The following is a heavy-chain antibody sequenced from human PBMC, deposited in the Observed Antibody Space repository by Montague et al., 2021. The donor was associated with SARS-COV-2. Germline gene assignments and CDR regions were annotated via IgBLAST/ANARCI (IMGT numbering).Heavy chain of an antibody. CDR1: GFTFSNDW. CDR3: ARDSRGGTLAH. J-gene: IGHJ5*02. Sequence: SLRLSCAASGFTFSNDWMHWVRQAPGKGLVWVSRINSDGKSTSYADSVKGRFTISRDNAKNTLYLQMNSLRAEDTAVYYCARDSRGGTLAHWGQGTLVTVSS. V-gene: IGHV3-74*01. D-gene: IGHD1-1*01. CDR2: INSDGKST.